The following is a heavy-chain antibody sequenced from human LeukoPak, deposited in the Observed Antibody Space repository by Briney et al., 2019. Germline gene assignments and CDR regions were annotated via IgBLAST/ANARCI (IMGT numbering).Heavy chain of an antibody. CDR2: ISSSSLYI. J-gene: IGHJ4*02. Sequence: GGSLRLSCAASGFTFSNYNINWVRQAPGKGLEWVSSISSSSLYIYYADSVKGRFTISRDNAKNSLYLQMNSLRAEDTAVYYCARDPAGTSYYDFWSGYYSDYWGQGTLVSVPT. D-gene: IGHD3-3*01. V-gene: IGHV3-21*01. CDR3: ARDPAGTSYYDFWSGYYSDY. CDR1: GFTFSNYN.